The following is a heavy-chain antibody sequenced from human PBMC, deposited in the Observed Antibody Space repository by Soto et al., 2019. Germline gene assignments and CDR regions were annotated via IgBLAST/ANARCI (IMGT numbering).Heavy chain of an antibody. V-gene: IGHV4-30-4*01. CDR2: IYYSGST. CDR3: GTMPIVVEPAPMDV. J-gene: IGHJ6*02. Sequence: PSETLSLTCTVSGGSISSGDYYWSWIRQPPGKGLEWIGYIYYSGSTSYNASLKSRTSISADPSNNQFSLKLHSLTAADTAVYFCGTMPIVVEPAPMDVWGPGTSVTVYS. D-gene: IGHD2-2*01. CDR1: GGSISSGDYY.